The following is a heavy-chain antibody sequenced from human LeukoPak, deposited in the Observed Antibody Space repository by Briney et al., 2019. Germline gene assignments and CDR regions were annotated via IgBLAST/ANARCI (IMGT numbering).Heavy chain of an antibody. D-gene: IGHD2-15*01. CDR1: GFTFSTCA. Sequence: GGSLRLSCTASGFTFSTCAMSWARQAPGKGLEWVAGIGYGGSHTYYADSVTGRFTISRDNSKNTMSLQMNSLRADDTAVYYCAKEKKSGGWPLDYWGQGALVTVSS. CDR3: AKEKKSGGWPLDY. V-gene: IGHV3-23*01. CDR2: IGYGGSHT. J-gene: IGHJ4*02.